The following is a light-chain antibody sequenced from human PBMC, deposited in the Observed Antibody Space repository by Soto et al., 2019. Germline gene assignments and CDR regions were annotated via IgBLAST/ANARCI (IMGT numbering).Light chain of an antibody. V-gene: IGLV2-14*01. CDR1: MRDVGAYNL. J-gene: IGLJ3*02. Sequence: QSALTQPASVSGSAGQSITISCSGTMRDVGAYNLVSWYQQHPGTAPKLIIYEVRNRPSGISSRFSGSRSGNTASLTISGLQSEDGGDYYGSAYTARSTLVFGGGTKVTVL. CDR2: EVR. CDR3: SAYTARSTLV.